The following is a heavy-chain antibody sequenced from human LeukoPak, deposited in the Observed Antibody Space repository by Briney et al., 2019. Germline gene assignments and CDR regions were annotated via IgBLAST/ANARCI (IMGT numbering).Heavy chain of an antibody. CDR2: IIPIFGTA. CDR3: ARGGIAARRNFYYYYYMDV. Sequence: SVKVSCKASGGTFSSYAISWVRQAPGQGLEWMGGIIPIFGTANYAQKFQGRVTITADKSTSTAYMELSSLRSEDTAVYYCARGGIAARRNFYYYYYMDVWGKGTTVTVSS. J-gene: IGHJ6*03. D-gene: IGHD6-6*01. CDR1: GGTFSSYA. V-gene: IGHV1-69*06.